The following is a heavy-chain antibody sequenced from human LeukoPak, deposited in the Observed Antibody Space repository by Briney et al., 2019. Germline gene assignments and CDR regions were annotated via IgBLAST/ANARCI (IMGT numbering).Heavy chain of an antibody. Sequence: GGSLRLSCAASGFTFSSYSMNWVRQAPGKGLEWVSSISSSSSYIYYADSVKGRFTISRDNAKNSLYLQMNSLRAEDTAVYYCARAGSEYYYDSKLGYWGQGTLVTVSS. V-gene: IGHV3-21*01. D-gene: IGHD3-22*01. CDR2: ISSSSSYI. J-gene: IGHJ4*02. CDR1: GFTFSSYS. CDR3: ARAGSEYYYDSKLGY.